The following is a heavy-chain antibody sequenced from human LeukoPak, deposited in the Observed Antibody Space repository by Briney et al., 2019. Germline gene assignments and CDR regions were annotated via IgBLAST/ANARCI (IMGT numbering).Heavy chain of an antibody. Sequence: GGSLRLSCAASGFTFSSYWMSWVRQAPGKGLEWVANIKQDGSEKYYVDSVKGRFIISRDNSKNTLYLQMNSLRAEDTAVYYCAKGIIAVAGTIDYWGQGTLVTVSS. D-gene: IGHD6-19*01. V-gene: IGHV3-7*03. CDR2: IKQDGSEK. J-gene: IGHJ4*02. CDR1: GFTFSSYW. CDR3: AKGIIAVAGTIDY.